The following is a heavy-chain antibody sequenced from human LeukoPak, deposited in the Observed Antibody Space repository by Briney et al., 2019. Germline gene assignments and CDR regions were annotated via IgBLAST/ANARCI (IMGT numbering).Heavy chain of an antibody. J-gene: IGHJ5*02. CDR1: GYSFTSYW. V-gene: IGHV5-51*01. Sequence: GESLKISCKGSGYSFTSYWIGWVRQMPGKGLEWMGIIYPGDSDTRYSPSFQGQVTISADKSISTAYLQWSSLKASDTAMYYCARTYGSGSYPNWFDPWGQGTLVTVSS. D-gene: IGHD3-10*01. CDR3: ARTYGSGSYPNWFDP. CDR2: IYPGDSDT.